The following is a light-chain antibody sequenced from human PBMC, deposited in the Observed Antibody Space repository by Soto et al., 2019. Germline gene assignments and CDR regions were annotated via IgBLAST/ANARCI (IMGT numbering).Light chain of an antibody. V-gene: IGKV1-9*01. CDR2: AAS. J-gene: IGKJ4*01. CDR3: QQLNSYPLT. Sequence: DIQLTQSPSFLSASVGDRVTITCRASQDISDYLAWYQQRPGKAPKLLIYAASTLQSGVPSRFSGSGSGTEFTLTISSLQPEDFATCSCQQLNSYPLTFGGGTKVDIK. CDR1: QDISDY.